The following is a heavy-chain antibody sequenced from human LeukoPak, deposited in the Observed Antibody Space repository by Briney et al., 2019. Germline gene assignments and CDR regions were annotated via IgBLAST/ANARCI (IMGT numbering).Heavy chain of an antibody. CDR1: GYTFTSYG. V-gene: IGHV1-18*01. CDR2: ISAYNGNT. D-gene: IGHD3-22*01. Sequence: ASVKASCKATGYTFTSYGISWVRQAPGQGLEWMGWISAYNGNTNYAQKLQGRVTMTTDTSTSTAYMELRSLRSDDTAVYYCARDPSRITMIVVASGGDYWGQGTLVTVSS. J-gene: IGHJ4*02. CDR3: ARDPSRITMIVVASGGDY.